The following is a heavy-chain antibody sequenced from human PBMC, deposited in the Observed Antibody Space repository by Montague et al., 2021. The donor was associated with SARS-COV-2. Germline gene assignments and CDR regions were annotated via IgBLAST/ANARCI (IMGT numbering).Heavy chain of an antibody. Sequence: SLRLSCAASGFTFSNSAMNWVRQAPGKGLEWVSYSSSSGGATHYADSVKGRFTVSRDNSKNVLYLQMNGLRAEDTAVYYCAKDSYCWGLGFSIEFWGRGTKVTVSS. CDR1: GFTFSNSA. CDR3: AKDSYCWGLGFSIEF. J-gene: IGHJ6*02. CDR2: SSSSGGAT. V-gene: IGHV3-23*01. D-gene: IGHD2-21*01.